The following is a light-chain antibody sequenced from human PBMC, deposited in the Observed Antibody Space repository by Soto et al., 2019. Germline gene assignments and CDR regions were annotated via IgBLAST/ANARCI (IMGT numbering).Light chain of an antibody. Sequence: IFMTPWPDSLAFSLHYPSPINSKSMQCVFSNHKNSNRLGWYQQKPGQAPKFLIYWATTRESGVPYRFSGSGSGTDFTLTVSGLQAEDVAIYYCHQYFSSPLTFGRGTKVDI. CDR3: HQYFSSPLT. CDR1: QCVFSNHKNSNR. J-gene: IGKJ1*01. V-gene: IGKV4-1*01. CDR2: WAT.